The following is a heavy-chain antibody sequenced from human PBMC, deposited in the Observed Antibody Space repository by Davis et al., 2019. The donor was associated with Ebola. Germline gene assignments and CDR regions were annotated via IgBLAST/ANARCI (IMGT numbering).Heavy chain of an antibody. Sequence: ASVKVSCKASGYTFTGYYLPWVRQAPGQGLEWMGWINPNTGGTVSAQSFQGRVTFTRDRSITTAYMELTRLKSDDTGVYYCAMVVSETGWFAPWGRGTPVTVSS. D-gene: IGHD2-21*02. CDR3: AMVVSETGWFAP. J-gene: IGHJ5*02. CDR2: INPNTGGT. V-gene: IGHV1-2*02. CDR1: GYTFTGYY.